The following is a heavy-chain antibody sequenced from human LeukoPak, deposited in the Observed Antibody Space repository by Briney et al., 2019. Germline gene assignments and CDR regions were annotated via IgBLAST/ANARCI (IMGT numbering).Heavy chain of an antibody. V-gene: IGHV1-69*04. J-gene: IGHJ6*02. CDR1: GGTFSSYA. CDR2: IIPILGIA. CDR3: ARAGIVVVPAAPNYYYYYGMDV. D-gene: IGHD2-2*01. Sequence: ASVKVSCKASGGTFSSYAISWVRQAPGQGPEWMGRIIPILGIANYAQKFQGRVTITADKSTSTAYMELSSLRSEDTAVYYCARAGIVVVPAAPNYYYYYGMDVWGQGTTVTVSS.